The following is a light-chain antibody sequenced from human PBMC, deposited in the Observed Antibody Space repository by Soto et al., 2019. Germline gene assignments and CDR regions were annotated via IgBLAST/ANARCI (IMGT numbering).Light chain of an antibody. V-gene: IGKV3-20*01. CDR2: ATS. J-gene: IGKJ4*01. CDR1: QSISSSY. Sequence: EIVLTQSPGTLSLSPGERATLSSRASQSISSSYLGWYQQKPGQSPRLLIFATSTRATGIPDRFSGTGSGTDFTLTISRLEPEDFAVYYCQQYCCTPPLTFGGGTKVEIK. CDR3: QQYCCTPPLT.